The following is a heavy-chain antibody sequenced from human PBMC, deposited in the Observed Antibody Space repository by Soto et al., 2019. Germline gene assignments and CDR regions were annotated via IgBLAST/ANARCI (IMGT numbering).Heavy chain of an antibody. V-gene: IGHV3-48*02. J-gene: IGHJ4*02. Sequence: PGGSLRLSCVGSGFSFSNYNMNWVRQAPGKGLEWVSYITDSSDTVHYADSVRGRFTISRDNAGSSLYLQMNSLRDEDTAVYFCARDFGHGYYLDYWGRGTLVTVSS. CDR3: ARDFGHGYYLDY. D-gene: IGHD3-3*01. CDR2: ITDSSDTV. CDR1: GFSFSNYN.